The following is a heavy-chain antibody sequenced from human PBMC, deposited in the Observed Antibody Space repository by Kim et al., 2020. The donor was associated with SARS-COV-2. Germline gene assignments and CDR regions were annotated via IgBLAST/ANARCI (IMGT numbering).Heavy chain of an antibody. CDR1: GFTFSSYG. V-gene: IGHV3-33*06. D-gene: IGHD3-9*01. J-gene: IGHJ3*02. Sequence: GGSLRLSCAASGFTFSSYGMHWVRQAPGKGLEWVAVIWYDGSNKYYADSVKGRFTISRDNSKNTLYLQMNSLRAEDTAVYYCAKGWAYYDILTGYYNPPGAFDIWGKETMGTVSS. CDR2: IWYDGSNK. CDR3: AKGWAYYDILTGYYNPPGAFDI.